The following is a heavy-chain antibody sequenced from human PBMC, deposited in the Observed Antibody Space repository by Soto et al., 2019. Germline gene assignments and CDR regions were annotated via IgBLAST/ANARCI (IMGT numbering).Heavy chain of an antibody. V-gene: IGHV3-48*02. D-gene: IGHD3-3*01. Sequence: QPRWSLRLSCVASVFSFSNYNMNWVRQAPGKGLEWVSYITDSSDTVHYADSVRGRFTISRDNAESSLYLQMNSLRDEDTAVYFCARDFGHGYYLDYWGRGTLVTVSS. CDR1: VFSFSNYN. J-gene: IGHJ4*02. CDR3: ARDFGHGYYLDY. CDR2: ITDSSDTV.